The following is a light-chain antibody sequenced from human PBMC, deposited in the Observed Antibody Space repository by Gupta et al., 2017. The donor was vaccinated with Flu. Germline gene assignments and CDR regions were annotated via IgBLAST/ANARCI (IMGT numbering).Light chain of an antibody. CDR3: LQHNSYPFT. J-gene: IGKJ3*01. V-gene: IGKV1-17*01. CDR1: QGIRNA. Sequence: SVGDRVTITCRASQGIRNALGWYQQKPGEAPKRLIYAASSLQSGVPSRFSGSGSGTKFTLTISRLQPEDLATYYCLQHNSYPFTFGPGTKVDIK. CDR2: AAS.